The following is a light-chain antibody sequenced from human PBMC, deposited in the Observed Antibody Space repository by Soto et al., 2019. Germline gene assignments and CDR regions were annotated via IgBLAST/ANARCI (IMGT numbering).Light chain of an antibody. Sequence: EIVMTQSPATLSVSPGERATLSCRASQSVSSNLAWYQQKPGQAPRLLIYGASTRATGIPARFSGSGSGTEFTLTISSLQSEDFAVYYCQQYNNCGTFSQGTKVEIK. CDR3: QQYNNCGT. CDR2: GAS. CDR1: QSVSSN. V-gene: IGKV3-15*01. J-gene: IGKJ1*01.